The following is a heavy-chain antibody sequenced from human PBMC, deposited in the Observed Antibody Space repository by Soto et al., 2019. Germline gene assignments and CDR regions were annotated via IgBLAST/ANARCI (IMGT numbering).Heavy chain of an antibody. CDR3: ARHNLATDLGQIYYYYYGLDV. CDR1: GYSFTSYW. CDR2: IYPGDSDT. D-gene: IGHD7-27*01. J-gene: IGHJ6*02. V-gene: IGHV5-51*01. Sequence: GESLKISCKGSGYSFTSYWIGWVRQMPGKGLEWMGIIYPGDSDTRYSPSFQGQVTISADKSISTAYLQWSSLKASDTAMYYCARHNLATDLGQIYYYYYGLDVWGQGTTVTVSS.